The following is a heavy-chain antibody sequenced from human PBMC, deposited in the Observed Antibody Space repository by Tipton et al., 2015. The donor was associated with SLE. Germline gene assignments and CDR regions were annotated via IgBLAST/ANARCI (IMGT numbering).Heavy chain of an antibody. J-gene: IGHJ3*01. Sequence: TLSLTCTVSGVSLTSHYWSWIRQPPGKGLEWIGYIYYTGNTKYNPSLQSRATMSVDTSKNQFSLKLTSVTAADTAVYYCVRRSRDYLAFDVWGQGTGVSVSS. D-gene: IGHD3-10*01. CDR3: VRRSRDYLAFDV. CDR1: GVSLTSHY. CDR2: IYYTGNT. V-gene: IGHV4-59*04.